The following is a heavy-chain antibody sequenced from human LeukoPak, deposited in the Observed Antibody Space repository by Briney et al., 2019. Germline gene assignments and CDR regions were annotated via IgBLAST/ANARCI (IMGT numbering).Heavy chain of an antibody. V-gene: IGHV4-59*01. D-gene: IGHD5-18*01. CDR1: GGSFSGYY. CDR3: ARTQKDTAMAYFDY. Sequence: PSETLSLTCAVYGGSFSGYYWSWIRQPPGKGLEWIGYIYYSGSTNYNPSLKSRVTISVDTSKNQFSLKLSSVTAADTAVYYCARTQKDTAMAYFDYWGQGTLVTVSS. J-gene: IGHJ4*02. CDR2: IYYSGST.